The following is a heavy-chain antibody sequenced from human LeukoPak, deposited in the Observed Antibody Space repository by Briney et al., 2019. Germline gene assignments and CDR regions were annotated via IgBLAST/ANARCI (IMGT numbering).Heavy chain of an antibody. CDR3: ATDANCSGGSCYYGMDV. Sequence: GASVKVSCKASGGTFSSYAISWVRQAPGQGLEWMGGIISIFGTANYAQKFQGRVTMTEDTSTDTAYMELSSLRSEDTAVYYCATDANCSGGSCYYGMDVWGQGTTVTVSS. V-gene: IGHV1-69*06. CDR2: IISIFGTA. CDR1: GGTFSSYA. J-gene: IGHJ6*02. D-gene: IGHD2-15*01.